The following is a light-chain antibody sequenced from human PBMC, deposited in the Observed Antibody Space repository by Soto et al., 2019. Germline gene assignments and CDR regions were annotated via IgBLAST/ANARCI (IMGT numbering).Light chain of an antibody. CDR1: QSISNW. Sequence: DIQMTQSPSTLSASVGDRVTITCRASQSISNWLAWYQQKPGKAPKVLIYDVSSLDRGVPSRFSGSGSGTEFTLTISSLQSEDFEIYYCQQYNNWPITFGQGTRMEI. CDR3: QQYNNWPIT. J-gene: IGKJ5*01. V-gene: IGKV1-5*01. CDR2: DVS.